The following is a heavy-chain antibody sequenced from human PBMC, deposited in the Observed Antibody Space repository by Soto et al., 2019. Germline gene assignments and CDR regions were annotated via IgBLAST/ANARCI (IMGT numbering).Heavy chain of an antibody. CDR1: GFTFSSYA. CDR3: AKDENYDILTGYYMGLLYAFDI. J-gene: IGHJ3*02. V-gene: IGHV3-23*01. CDR2: ISGSGGST. Sequence: GGSLRLSCAASGFTFSSYAMSWVRQAPGKGLEWVSAISGSGGSTYYADSVKGRFTISRDNSKNTLYLQMNSLRAEDTAVYYCAKDENYDILTGYYMGLLYAFDIWGQGTMVTVSS. D-gene: IGHD3-9*01.